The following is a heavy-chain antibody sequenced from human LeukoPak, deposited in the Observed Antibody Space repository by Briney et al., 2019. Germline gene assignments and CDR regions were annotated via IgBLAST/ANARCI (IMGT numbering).Heavy chain of an antibody. CDR2: INHSGST. Sequence: PSETLSLTCAVDGGSFSGYYWSWIRRPPGKGLEWIGEINHSGSTNYNPSLKSRVTISVDTSKNQFSLKLSSVTAADTAVYYCARSVYYDFWSGSLDYWGQGTLVTVSS. CDR3: ARSVYYDFWSGSLDY. J-gene: IGHJ4*02. CDR1: GGSFSGYY. V-gene: IGHV4-34*01. D-gene: IGHD3-3*01.